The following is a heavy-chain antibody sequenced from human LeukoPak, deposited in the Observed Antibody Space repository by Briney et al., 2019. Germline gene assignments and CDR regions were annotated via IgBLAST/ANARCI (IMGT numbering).Heavy chain of an antibody. CDR1: GFTFSSYA. D-gene: IGHD4-23*01. V-gene: IGHV3-23*01. Sequence: GGSLRLSCAASGFTFSSYAMSWVRQAPGKGLEWVSAISGSGGSTYYADSVKGRFTISRDNSKNTLYLQMNSLRAEDTAVYYCAKDLGRATVASALYWGQGTLVTASS. CDR2: ISGSGGST. CDR3: AKDLGRATVASALY. J-gene: IGHJ4*02.